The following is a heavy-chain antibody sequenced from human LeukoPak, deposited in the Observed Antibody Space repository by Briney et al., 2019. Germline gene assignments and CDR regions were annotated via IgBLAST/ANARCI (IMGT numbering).Heavy chain of an antibody. CDR1: GSPLRRSW. CDR2: INNDATRT. V-gene: IGHV3-74*01. CDR3: ASDGAYAMAV. D-gene: IGHD1-26*01. J-gene: IGHJ6*02. Sequence: GGSLRLSCAACGSPLRRSWIQWLRQAPGKGLVWVSHINNDATRTTYADSVRGRFTISRDNAKNTVSLQMNSLQTEDTSVYYFASDGAYAMAVWGQGTTVTVSS.